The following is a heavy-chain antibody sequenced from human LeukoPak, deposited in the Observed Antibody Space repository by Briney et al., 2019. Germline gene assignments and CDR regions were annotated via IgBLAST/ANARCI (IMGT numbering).Heavy chain of an antibody. J-gene: IGHJ4*02. CDR2: ISYDGSNK. V-gene: IGHV3-30*18. D-gene: IGHD5-18*01. Sequence: GGSLRLSCAASGFTFSSYGMHWVRQAPGKGLEWVAVISYDGSNKYYADSVKGRFTISRDNSKNTQYLQMNSLRAEDTAVYYCAKDFRQLWSYFDYWGQGTLVTVSS. CDR3: AKDFRQLWSYFDY. CDR1: GFTFSSYG.